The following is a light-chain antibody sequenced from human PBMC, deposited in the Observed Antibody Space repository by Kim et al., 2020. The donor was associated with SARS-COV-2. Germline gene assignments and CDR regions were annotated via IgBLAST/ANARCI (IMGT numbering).Light chain of an antibody. Sequence: SLGERSILSCRASQSVTRNFLAWYQDKPGQAPRLHIYGASSRATGIPDRFSGSGSGTDFTLTISRLEPEDVAVYYCQQYANSPITFGQGTRLEIK. CDR1: QSVTRNF. CDR3: QQYANSPIT. CDR2: GAS. J-gene: IGKJ5*01. V-gene: IGKV3-20*01.